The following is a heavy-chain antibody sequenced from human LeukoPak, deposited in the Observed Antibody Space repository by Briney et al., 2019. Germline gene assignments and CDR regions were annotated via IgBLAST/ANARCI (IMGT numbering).Heavy chain of an antibody. D-gene: IGHD3-3*01. Sequence: PGGSLRLSCAASGLTFSSYGMHWVRQAPGKGLEWVAVIWYDGSNKYYADSVKGRFTISRDNSKNTLYLQMNSLRAEDTAVYYCARDNDFWSGYSYGMDVWGQGTTVTVSS. CDR2: IWYDGSNK. J-gene: IGHJ6*02. CDR3: ARDNDFWSGYSYGMDV. V-gene: IGHV3-33*01. CDR1: GLTFSSYG.